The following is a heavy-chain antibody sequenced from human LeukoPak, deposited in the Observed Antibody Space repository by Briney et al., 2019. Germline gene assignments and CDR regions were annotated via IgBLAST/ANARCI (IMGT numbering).Heavy chain of an antibody. D-gene: IGHD6-13*01. Sequence: GGSLRLSCAASGFTFSSYWMSWVRQAPGKGLEWVANIKQDGSEKYYVDSVKGRFTISRDNAKNSLYLQMNSLRAEDTAVYYCARDDRQQLVWFDYWGQGTLVTVSS. CDR1: GFTFSSYW. V-gene: IGHV3-7*01. CDR3: ARDDRQQLVWFDY. CDR2: IKQDGSEK. J-gene: IGHJ4*02.